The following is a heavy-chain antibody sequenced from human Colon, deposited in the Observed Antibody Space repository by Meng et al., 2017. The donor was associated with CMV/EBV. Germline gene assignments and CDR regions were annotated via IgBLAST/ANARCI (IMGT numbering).Heavy chain of an antibody. CDR3: VRESWYFDF. D-gene: IGHD6-13*01. V-gene: IGHV1-2*02. J-gene: IGHJ4*02. CDR2: IYPQDGGT. CDR1: VYTFTANH. Sequence: QVRMVQSGTEVKKTGASVKVSCKTSVYTFTANHLHWVRQAPGQGLEWMGWIYPQDGGTYFAQKFQDRVTLTRDTSITTAYMELSGLTSDDTAIYYCVRESWYFDFWGEGTLVTVSS.